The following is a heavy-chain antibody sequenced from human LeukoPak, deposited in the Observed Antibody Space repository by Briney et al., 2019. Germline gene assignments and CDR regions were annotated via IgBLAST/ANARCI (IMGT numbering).Heavy chain of an antibody. D-gene: IGHD3-10*01. V-gene: IGHV3-30*18. Sequence: PGGSLRLSFAASGFTFSSYGMHWVRQAPGKGLEWVAVISYDGSNKYYADSVKGRFTISRDNSKNTLYLQMNSLRAEDTAVYYCAKDLRYYGSAPFYGMDVWGQGTTVTVSS. CDR3: AKDLRYYGSAPFYGMDV. CDR1: GFTFSSYG. J-gene: IGHJ6*02. CDR2: ISYDGSNK.